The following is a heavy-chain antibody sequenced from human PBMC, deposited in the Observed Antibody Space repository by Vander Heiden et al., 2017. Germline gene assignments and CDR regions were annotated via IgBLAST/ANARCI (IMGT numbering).Heavy chain of an antibody. CDR3: ARDRDPYSSGWYGWFDP. CDR1: GFHFRSYS. CDR2: ISSSSSYI. V-gene: IGHV3-21*01. J-gene: IGHJ5*02. D-gene: IGHD6-19*01. Sequence: EVQLVESGGGLVKPGGSLRLSCAASGFHFRSYSMNWVRQAPGKGLEWVSSISSSSSYIYYADSVKGRFTISRDNAKNSLYLQMNSLRAEDTAVYYCARDRDPYSSGWYGWFDPWGQGTLVTVSS.